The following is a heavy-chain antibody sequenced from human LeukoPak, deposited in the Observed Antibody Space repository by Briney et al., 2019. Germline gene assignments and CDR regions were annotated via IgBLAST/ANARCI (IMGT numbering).Heavy chain of an antibody. CDR2: IIGTAGNT. J-gene: IGHJ4*02. CDR3: AKYTSGTYYRGLDQ. V-gene: IGHV3-23*01. Sequence: SGGSLRLSCGASGLTVSNYAMSWVRQAPGKGLEWVSTIIGTAGNTYYADSVKGRFTISGDDSKNTVYLQMNSLRAEDTAVYSCAKYTSGTYYRGLDQWGQGTLVTVSS. D-gene: IGHD3-10*01. CDR1: GLTVSNYA.